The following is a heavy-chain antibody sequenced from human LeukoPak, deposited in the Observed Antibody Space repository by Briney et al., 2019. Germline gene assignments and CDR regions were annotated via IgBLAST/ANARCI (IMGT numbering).Heavy chain of an antibody. J-gene: IGHJ4*02. V-gene: IGHV1-18*01. CDR1: GYTFTSYG. D-gene: IGHD2-2*01. CDR2: ISAYNGNT. Sequence: ASVKVSCKASGYTFTSYGISWVRQAPGQGLEWMGWISAYNGNTNYAQKLQGRVTMTTDTSTSTAYMELRSLRSDDTAVYYFAKVHCISTNCNHIWTYFDYWGQGTLVTVSS. CDR3: AKVHCISTNCNHIWTYFDY.